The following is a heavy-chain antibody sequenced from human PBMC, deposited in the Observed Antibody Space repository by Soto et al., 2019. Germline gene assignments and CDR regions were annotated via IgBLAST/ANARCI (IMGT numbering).Heavy chain of an antibody. J-gene: IGHJ4*02. CDR3: AKEGGSIGGWFGRKFDS. V-gene: IGHV3-23*01. CDR2: ISSGCTTT. Sequence: PGGSLRLSCAASGFTFSTHAMSWVRQAPGKGLEWVSSISSGCTTTFYAASVEGRFTISRDKSKNTLYLQMNSLRADDTAVYFCAKEGGSIGGWFGRKFDSWGQGTQVTVSS. CDR1: GFTFSTHA. D-gene: IGHD3-16*01.